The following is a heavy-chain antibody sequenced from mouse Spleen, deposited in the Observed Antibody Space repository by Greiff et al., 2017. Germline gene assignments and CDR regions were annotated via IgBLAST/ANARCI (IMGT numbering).Heavy chain of an antibody. D-gene: IGHD2-1*01. CDR2: IHPNSGST. Sequence: QVQLQQSGAELVKPGASVKLSCKASGYTFTSYWMHWVKQRPGQGLEWIGMIHPNSGSTNYNEKFKSKATLTVDKSSSTAYMQLSSLTSEDSAVYYCARKGDYGNYGDFDYWGQGTTLTVSS. V-gene: IGHV1-64*01. CDR1: GYTFTSYW. J-gene: IGHJ2*01. CDR3: ARKGDYGNYGDFDY.